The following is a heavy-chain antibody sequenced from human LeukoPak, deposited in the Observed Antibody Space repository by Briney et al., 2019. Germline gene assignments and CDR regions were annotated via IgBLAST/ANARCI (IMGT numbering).Heavy chain of an antibody. J-gene: IGHJ4*02. V-gene: IGHV4-59*08. CDR1: RGSIGSNY. Sequence: PSETLSLTCSVSRGSIGSNYWSWIRQPPGKPLEWIGYIYYSGSTTYNPSLKSRVTISLDTSKNQFSLKLRSVTAADTAVYYCARHREFSSSGNYFDYWGQGTLVTVSS. CDR3: ARHREFSSSGNYFDY. D-gene: IGHD6-6*01. CDR2: IYYSGST.